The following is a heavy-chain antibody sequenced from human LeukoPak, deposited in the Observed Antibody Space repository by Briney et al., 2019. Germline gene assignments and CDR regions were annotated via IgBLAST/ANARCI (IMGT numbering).Heavy chain of an antibody. CDR1: GFTFSSYG. Sequence: GGSLRLSCAASGFTFSSYGMSWVRQAPGKGLEWVSAISGSGGSTYYADSVKGRFTISRDNSKNMLYLQMNSLRAEDTAVYYCAKAGGNMVRGVIITELGYWGQGTLVTVSS. J-gene: IGHJ4*02. CDR2: ISGSGGST. V-gene: IGHV3-23*01. CDR3: AKAGGNMVRGVIITELGY. D-gene: IGHD3-10*01.